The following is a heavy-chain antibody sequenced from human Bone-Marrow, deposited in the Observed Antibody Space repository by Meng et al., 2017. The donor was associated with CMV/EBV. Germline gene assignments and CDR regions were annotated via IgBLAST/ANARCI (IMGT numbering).Heavy chain of an antibody. J-gene: IGHJ4*02. D-gene: IGHD1-26*01. Sequence: GESLKISCAASGFTFSSYGMHWVRQAPGQGLEWMGWINPNSGGTNYAQKFQGRVTMTRDTSISTAYMELSRLRSDDTAVYYCASLVGATLGYYFDYWGQGTLVTVSS. CDR3: ASLVGATLGYYFDY. CDR1: GFTFSSYG. CDR2: INPNSGGT. V-gene: IGHV1-2*02.